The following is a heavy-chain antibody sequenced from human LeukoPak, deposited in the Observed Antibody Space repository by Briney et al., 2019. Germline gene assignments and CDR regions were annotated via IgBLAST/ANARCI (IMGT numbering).Heavy chain of an antibody. CDR2: IYTSGST. Sequence: SETLSLTCTVSGGSISSYYWSWIRQPAGKGLEWIGRIYTSGSTNYNPSLKSRVTMSVDTSKNQFSLKLSSVTAADTAVYYCASSYDSSGIDAFDTWGQGTMVTVSS. J-gene: IGHJ3*02. V-gene: IGHV4-4*07. CDR3: ASSYDSSGIDAFDT. D-gene: IGHD3-22*01. CDR1: GGSISSYY.